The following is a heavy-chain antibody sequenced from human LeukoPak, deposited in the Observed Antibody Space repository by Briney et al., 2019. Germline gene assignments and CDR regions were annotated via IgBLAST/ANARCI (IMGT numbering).Heavy chain of an antibody. CDR3: ARDFDGPRASDY. CDR2: TNTDGSYS. Sequence: GESLRLSCAASGFTFSYFWMHWFRQTPGRGLVWVSCTNTDGSYSSYADSVKGRFTISRDNVRNTLYLQMSSLRAEDSAVYYCARDFDGPRASDYWGQGISVTVSS. V-gene: IGHV3-74*01. J-gene: IGHJ4*02. CDR1: GFTFSYFW. D-gene: IGHD4-17*01.